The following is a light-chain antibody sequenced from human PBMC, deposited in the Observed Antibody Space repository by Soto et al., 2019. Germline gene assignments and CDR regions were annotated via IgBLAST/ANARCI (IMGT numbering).Light chain of an antibody. CDR3: QQSYSIRSWT. Sequence: DVQMTQSPSSLSASVGDRVSITCRASQTISTSLNWYRQRPGQAPNLLIYAASNLQSGVPSRFSGSGSGTDFTLTISSLQPEDFGTYYCQQSYSIRSWTFGQGTKVDIK. CDR1: QTISTS. J-gene: IGKJ1*01. V-gene: IGKV1-39*01. CDR2: AAS.